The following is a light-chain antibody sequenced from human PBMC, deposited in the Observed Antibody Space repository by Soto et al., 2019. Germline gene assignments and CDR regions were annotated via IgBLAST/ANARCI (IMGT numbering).Light chain of an antibody. J-gene: IGKJ2*01. V-gene: IGKV1-39*01. Sequence: DIQMTQSPSSLSASIGGRITITCRASESIGTNLNWYQQRPGKAPKVLIYAASSLQTGVPSRVSGRGSGTEFTLTISSLQPEDFATYFCQQSYMTPYTFGRGTNLEIK. CDR2: AAS. CDR3: QQSYMTPYT. CDR1: ESIGTN.